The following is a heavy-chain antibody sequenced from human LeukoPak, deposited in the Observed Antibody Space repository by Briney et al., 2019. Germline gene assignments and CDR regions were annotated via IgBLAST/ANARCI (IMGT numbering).Heavy chain of an antibody. CDR1: GYSFINFW. J-gene: IGHJ3*01. CDR2: IYPGDSDT. Sequence: GESLKISCKGSGYSFINFWIGWVRQMPGKGLEWMGIIYPGDSDTRYAPSFEGHVTISADKSISTAYLQWSSLKASDAAMYYCARYSSSVRWGQGTMVTVSS. V-gene: IGHV5-51*01. CDR3: ARYSSSVR. D-gene: IGHD6-6*01.